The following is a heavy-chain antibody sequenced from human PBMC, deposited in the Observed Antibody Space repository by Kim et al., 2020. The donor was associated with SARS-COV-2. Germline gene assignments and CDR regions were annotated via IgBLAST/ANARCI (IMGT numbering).Heavy chain of an antibody. V-gene: IGHV3-23*01. CDR3: AKRTPVTSHLFDY. CDR2: ITGGGSGT. J-gene: IGHJ4*02. D-gene: IGHD4-17*01. Sequence: GGSLRLSCAASGFTFASYAMTWVRQAPGKGLEWVSSITGGGSGTFYADSVKGRFTISRDNSRNTLYLQMNSLRAEDTAIYYCAKRTPVTSHLFDYWGQGTLVTVSS. CDR1: GFTFASYA.